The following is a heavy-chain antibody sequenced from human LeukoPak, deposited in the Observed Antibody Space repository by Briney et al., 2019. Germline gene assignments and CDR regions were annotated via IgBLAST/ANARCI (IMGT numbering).Heavy chain of an antibody. D-gene: IGHD3-10*01. V-gene: IGHV1-2*02. J-gene: IGHJ5*02. Sequence: ASVKVSCKASGYTFTGYYMHWVRQAPGQGLEWMGWINPNSGGTNYAQKFQGRVTMTTDTSTSTAYMELRSLRSDDTAVYYCARGGSGRTYGWFDPWGQGTLVTVSS. CDR1: GYTFTGYY. CDR3: ARGGSGRTYGWFDP. CDR2: INPNSGGT.